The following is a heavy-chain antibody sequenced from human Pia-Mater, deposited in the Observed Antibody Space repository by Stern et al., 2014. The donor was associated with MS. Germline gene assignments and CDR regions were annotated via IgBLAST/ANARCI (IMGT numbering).Heavy chain of an antibody. D-gene: IGHD3-3*01. CDR2: IAYSGST. Sequence: QLQLQESGPGLVKPSQTLSLTCTVSVGSISSGGYYWSWIRQHPGKGLERLGYIAYSGSTYYNPSLKSRVTISLDTSKNQFSLKLSSVTAADTAVYYCARVPYDFWSGYYLIDYWGQGTLVTVSS. V-gene: IGHV4-31*03. CDR3: ARVPYDFWSGYYLIDY. J-gene: IGHJ4*02. CDR1: VGSISSGGYY.